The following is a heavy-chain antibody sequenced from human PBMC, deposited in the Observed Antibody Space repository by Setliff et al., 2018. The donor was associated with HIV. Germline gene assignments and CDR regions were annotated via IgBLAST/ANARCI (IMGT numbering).Heavy chain of an antibody. D-gene: IGHD1-26*01. V-gene: IGHV4-34*01. Sequence: SETLSLTCAVYGGSFSGYYWSWIRQPPGKGLEWIGEINHSGSTNYNPSLKSRVTISLDTSKNQFSLRLTSLTAADTAIYYCARSTVGAGASFPWGRGILVTVSS. CDR2: INHSGST. CDR3: ARSTVGAGASFP. J-gene: IGHJ5*02. CDR1: GGSFSGYY.